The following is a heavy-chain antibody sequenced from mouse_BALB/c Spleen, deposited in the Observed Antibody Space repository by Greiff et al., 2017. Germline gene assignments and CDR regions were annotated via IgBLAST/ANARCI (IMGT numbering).Heavy chain of an antibody. CDR3: ARGGADYAMDY. D-gene: IGHD3-3*01. CDR1: GFNIKDYY. CDR2: IDPENGNT. V-gene: IGHV14-1*02. Sequence: EVKLQQSGAELVRPGALVKLSCKASGFNIKDYYMHWVKQRPEQGLEWIGWIDPENGNTIYDPKFQGKASITADTSSNTAYLQLSSLTSEDTAVYYCARGGADYAMDYWGQGTSVTVSS. J-gene: IGHJ4*01.